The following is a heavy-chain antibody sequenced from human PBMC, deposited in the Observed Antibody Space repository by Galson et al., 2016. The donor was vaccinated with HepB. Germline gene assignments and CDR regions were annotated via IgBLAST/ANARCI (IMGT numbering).Heavy chain of an antibody. CDR2: IKHDGGEQ. J-gene: IGHJ4*02. D-gene: IGHD5-12*01. CDR3: ARDNEVVPTNYYFYT. CDR1: GFTFDAYW. V-gene: IGHV3-7*01. Sequence: SLRLSCAASGFTFDAYWMSWVRQVPGKRPEWVAKIKHDGGEQYYVDAVRGRLTISRDNAKNSLFLQMNSLRAEDTAVYYCARDNEVVPTNYYFYTWGQGVLVTVSS.